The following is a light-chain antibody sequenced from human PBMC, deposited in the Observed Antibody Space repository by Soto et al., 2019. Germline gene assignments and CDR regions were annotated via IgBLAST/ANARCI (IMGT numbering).Light chain of an antibody. Sequence: DIQMTQSPSTLSASVGDRVTITCRASQSISSRLAWYQQKPGKTPKLLIYKASSLESGVPSRFSGSGSGTEFTLTISSLQPDDVATYYCQQYNSYWTFGQGTKVEIK. V-gene: IGKV1-5*03. J-gene: IGKJ1*01. CDR3: QQYNSYWT. CDR2: KAS. CDR1: QSISSR.